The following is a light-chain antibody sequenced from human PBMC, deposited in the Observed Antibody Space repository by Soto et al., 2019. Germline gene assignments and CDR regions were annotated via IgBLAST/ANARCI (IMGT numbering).Light chain of an antibody. V-gene: IGKV3-15*01. CDR2: GAS. Sequence: EIVMTQSPATLSVSPGERATLSCRASQSVSSNLAWYQQKPGQAPRLLIYGASTRATGIPARFSGSGSGTEFTLTISSLQSEDFAVYYCQHATTFGQGTKVDIK. CDR1: QSVSSN. J-gene: IGKJ1*01. CDR3: QHATT.